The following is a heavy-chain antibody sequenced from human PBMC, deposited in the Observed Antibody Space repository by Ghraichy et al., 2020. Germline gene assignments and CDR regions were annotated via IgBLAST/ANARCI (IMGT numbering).Heavy chain of an antibody. CDR3: TTLSMMVTHGGDY. Sequence: GGSLRLSCAASGLIFSDAWMSWVRQAPGRGLEWVGRIKTRSSGGTTDYAAPVKGRFTISRDDYEKTLYLQMNGLKTDDTGVYYCTTLSMMVTHGGDYWGRGTLVTVSS. CDR2: IKTRSSGGTT. V-gene: IGHV3-15*01. CDR1: GLIFSDAW. D-gene: IGHD2-21*02. J-gene: IGHJ4*02.